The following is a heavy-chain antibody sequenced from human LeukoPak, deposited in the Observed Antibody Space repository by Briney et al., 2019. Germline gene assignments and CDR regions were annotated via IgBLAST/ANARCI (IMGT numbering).Heavy chain of an antibody. V-gene: IGHV3-21*06. J-gene: IGHJ4*02. CDR2: ISTSRSYM. Sequence: PGGSLRLSCAASGFTFSTYSMSWVRQAPGKGLEWVSSISTSRSYMNYADSLKGRITISRDDAKNSLYLQMNSLRAEDTAVYYCARGYSYGYDYWGQGTLVTVSS. CDR3: ARGYSYGYDY. CDR1: GFTFSTYS. D-gene: IGHD5-18*01.